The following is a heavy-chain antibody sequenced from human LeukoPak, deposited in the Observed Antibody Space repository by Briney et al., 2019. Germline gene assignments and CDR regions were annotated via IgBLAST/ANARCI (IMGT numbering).Heavy chain of an antibody. CDR3: ARDPYSGYDFYGMDV. Sequence: PGGSLRLSCAASGFTVSRNYMSWVRQAPGKGLEWVSVIYSGGSTYYADSVKGRFTISRDNSKNTLYLQMNSLRAEDTAVYYCARDPYSGYDFYGMDVWGQGTTVTVSS. CDR2: IYSGGST. V-gene: IGHV3-66*01. CDR1: GFTVSRNY. J-gene: IGHJ6*02. D-gene: IGHD5-12*01.